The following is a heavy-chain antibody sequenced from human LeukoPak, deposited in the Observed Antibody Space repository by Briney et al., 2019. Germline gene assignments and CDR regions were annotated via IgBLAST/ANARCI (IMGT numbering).Heavy chain of an antibody. Sequence: ASVKVSCKASGYTFSSYGLSWVRQAPGQGLEWMGWISPYSGDTTYEQNLQGRVTMTTDTSTSTAYMELRSLRSDDTAVYYCAREIYASGSPYRYYFDNRGQGTLVSVSS. CDR1: GYTFSSYG. CDR2: ISPYSGDT. V-gene: IGHV1-18*01. D-gene: IGHD3-10*01. CDR3: AREIYASGSPYRYYFDN. J-gene: IGHJ4*02.